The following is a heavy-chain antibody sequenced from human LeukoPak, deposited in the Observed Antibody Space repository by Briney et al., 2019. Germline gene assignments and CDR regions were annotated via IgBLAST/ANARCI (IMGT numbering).Heavy chain of an antibody. V-gene: IGHV3-21*01. CDR1: GFTFSSYS. CDR2: VSSSSSYI. J-gene: IGHJ4*02. D-gene: IGHD1-26*01. CDR3: ARDVGELLLDY. Sequence: GGSLRLSCAASGFTFSSYSMNWVRQAPGKGLEWVSSVSSSSSYIYYADSVKGRFTISRDNAKNSLYLQMNSLRAEDTAVYYCARDVGELLLDYWGQGTLVTVSS.